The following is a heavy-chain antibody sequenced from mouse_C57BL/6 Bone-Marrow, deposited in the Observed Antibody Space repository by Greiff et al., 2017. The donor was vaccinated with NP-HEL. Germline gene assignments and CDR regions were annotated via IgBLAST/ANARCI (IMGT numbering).Heavy chain of an antibody. CDR1: GYAFSSSW. Sequence: QVQLQQSGPELVKPGASVKISCKASGYAFSSSWMNWVKQRPGKGLEWIGRIYPGDGDTNYNGKFKGKATLTAEQTSSTAYMQLSSLTSEDSAVYFCARERVMAHWYFDVWGTGTTVTVSS. J-gene: IGHJ1*03. D-gene: IGHD1-1*02. V-gene: IGHV1-82*01. CDR2: IYPGDGDT. CDR3: ARERVMAHWYFDV.